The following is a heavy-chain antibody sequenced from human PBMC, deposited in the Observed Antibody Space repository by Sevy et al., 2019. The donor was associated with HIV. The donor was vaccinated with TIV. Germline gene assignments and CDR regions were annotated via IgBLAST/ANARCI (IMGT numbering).Heavy chain of an antibody. CDR3: ARADRWDYYFDY. CDR1: GFTFSSYS. Sequence: GGSLRLSCAASGFTFSSYSMNWVRRAPGKGLEWVSSISSSSSYIYYADSVKGRFTISRDNAKNSLYLQMNSLRAEDTAVYYCARADRWDYYFDYWGQGTLVTVSS. V-gene: IGHV3-21*01. D-gene: IGHD1-26*01. CDR2: ISSSSSYI. J-gene: IGHJ4*02.